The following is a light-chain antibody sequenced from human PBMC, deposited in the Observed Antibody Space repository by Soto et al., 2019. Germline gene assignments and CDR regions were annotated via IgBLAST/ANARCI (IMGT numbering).Light chain of an antibody. V-gene: IGKV3-20*01. J-gene: IGKJ1*01. CDR2: RTS. CDR3: QHYGNSLWT. CDR1: ESVSSSF. Sequence: EVVLTQSPGTLSLSPGERATLSCRASESVSSSFLTWYQQKPGQAPRLLIYRTSNRVTGIPDRFSGSGSGTDFTLTISRLEPEDFAVYFCQHYGNSLWTFGPGTKVDIK.